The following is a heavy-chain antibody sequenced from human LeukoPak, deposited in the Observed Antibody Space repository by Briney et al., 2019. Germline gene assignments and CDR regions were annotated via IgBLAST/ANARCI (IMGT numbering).Heavy chain of an antibody. CDR1: GFTFSNAW. V-gene: IGHV3-15*01. CDR3: AKWQQLD. D-gene: IGHD6-13*01. CDR2: IKSKTAGGTT. J-gene: IGHJ4*02. Sequence: PGGSLRLACAAYGFTFSNAWMSWVRQAQGKGLEWVGRIKSKTAGGTTDYAAPVKGRFTISRDDSKNTLYQQMNSLKTEEAAVYYCAKWQQLDWGQGTLVTVSS.